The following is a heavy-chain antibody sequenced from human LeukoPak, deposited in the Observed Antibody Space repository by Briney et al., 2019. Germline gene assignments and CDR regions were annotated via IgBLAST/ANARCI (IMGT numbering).Heavy chain of an antibody. Sequence: GGSLRLSCAASGFTFSSYWMTWVRQAPGKGLEWVANIKQDGSEKYYVDSVKGRFTISRDSASNSLYLQLNSLRAEDTAVYYCARERGGFCSGTSCYKAFDIWGQGTMVTVSS. J-gene: IGHJ3*02. CDR2: IKQDGSEK. CDR3: ARERGGFCSGTSCYKAFDI. D-gene: IGHD2-2*02. V-gene: IGHV3-7*01. CDR1: GFTFSSYW.